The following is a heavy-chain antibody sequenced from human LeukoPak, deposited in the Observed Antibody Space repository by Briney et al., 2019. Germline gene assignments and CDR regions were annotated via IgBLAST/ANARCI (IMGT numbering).Heavy chain of an antibody. J-gene: IGHJ4*02. D-gene: IGHD4-23*01. CDR1: GGTFSSYA. V-gene: IGHV1-69*05. Sequence: ASVKVSCKASGGTFSSYAISWVRQAPGQGLEWMGGIIPIFGTANYAQKFQGRVTVTTDESTSTAYMELSSLRSEDTAVYYCARSGGNPIHPVDYWGQGTLVTVSS. CDR3: ARSGGNPIHPVDY. CDR2: IIPIFGTA.